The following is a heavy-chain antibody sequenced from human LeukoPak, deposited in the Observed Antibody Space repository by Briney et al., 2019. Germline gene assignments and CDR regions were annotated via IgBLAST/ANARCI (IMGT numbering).Heavy chain of an antibody. D-gene: IGHD2-21*01. Sequence: GASVKVSCKVSGYTLTEISMHWVRQAPGKGLEWMGGFDPEDGETIYAQKFQGRVTMTEDTSTDTAYMELSSLRSEDTAVYYCATDSFIPGAFDIWGQGTMVTVSS. CDR3: ATDSFIPGAFDI. CDR1: GYTLTEIS. J-gene: IGHJ3*02. CDR2: FDPEDGET. V-gene: IGHV1-24*01.